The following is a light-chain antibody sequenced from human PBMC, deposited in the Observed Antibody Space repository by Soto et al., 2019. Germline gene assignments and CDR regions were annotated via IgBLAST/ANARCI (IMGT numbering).Light chain of an antibody. CDR1: QGISTY. CDR3: QEYNSASFS. CDR2: AAS. V-gene: IGKV1-27*01. Sequence: DIQMTQSPSSLSASVGDRVTITCRASQGISTYLAWYQQQPGKVPKLLIYAASTLQSGFQSRFSGSGSGTDSTLTISRLQPEDGATYYSQEYNSASFSFGTGTKVAIK. J-gene: IGKJ3*01.